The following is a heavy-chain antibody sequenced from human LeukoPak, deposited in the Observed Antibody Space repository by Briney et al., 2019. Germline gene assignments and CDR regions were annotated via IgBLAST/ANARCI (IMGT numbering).Heavy chain of an antibody. Sequence: ASVKVSCKASNNTLSNNGITWVRQAPGQGLEWMGWTSGYNTYTAYAQKFQDRVTMTKDTSTNTAYMEVRSLRSDDTAVYYCARVAPNRRYCSGGSCLNYFDYWGQGTLVTVSS. V-gene: IGHV1-18*01. CDR2: TSGYNTYT. CDR3: ARVAPNRRYCSGGSCLNYFDY. CDR1: NNTLSNNG. D-gene: IGHD2-15*01. J-gene: IGHJ4*02.